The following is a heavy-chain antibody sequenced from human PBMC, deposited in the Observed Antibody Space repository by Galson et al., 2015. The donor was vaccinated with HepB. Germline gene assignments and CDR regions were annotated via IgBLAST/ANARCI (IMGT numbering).Heavy chain of an antibody. CDR1: GYTFTSYG. J-gene: IGHJ5*02. D-gene: IGHD6-6*01. CDR2: ISAYNGNT. Sequence: SVKVSCKASGYTFTSYGISWVRQAPGQGLEWMGWISAYNGNTNYAQKLQGRVTMTTDTSTSTAYMELRSLRSDDTAVYYCARSPSSSGFHGNWFDPWGQGTLVTVSS. V-gene: IGHV1-18*04. CDR3: ARSPSSSGFHGNWFDP.